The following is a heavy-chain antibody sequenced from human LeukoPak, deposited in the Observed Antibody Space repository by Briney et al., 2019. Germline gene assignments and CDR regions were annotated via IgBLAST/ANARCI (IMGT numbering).Heavy chain of an antibody. D-gene: IGHD2-21*02. CDR1: GFTFSSYG. CDR3: ATGTPKRRWWRQGYETGFDP. V-gene: IGHV3-30*02. Sequence: RSGGSLRLSCATSGFTFSSYGMHWVRQAPGKGLEWVAFIRYDGSNKYYADSVKGRFTISRDNSKNTLYLHVNSLRPEDTAVYYCATGTPKRRWWRQGYETGFDPWGQGTLVTVSS. J-gene: IGHJ5*02. CDR2: IRYDGSNK.